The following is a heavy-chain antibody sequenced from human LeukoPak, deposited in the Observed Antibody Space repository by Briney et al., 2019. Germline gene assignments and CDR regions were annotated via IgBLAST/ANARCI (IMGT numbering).Heavy chain of an antibody. Sequence: PGGSLRLSCAASGFTFSSYGMHWVRQAPGKGLEWVAFIRYDGSNKYYADSVKGRFTISRDNSKNTLYLQMNSLRAEDTAVYYCAKDHPLHYGSGSYCRSRCPDYWGQGTLVTVSS. CDR3: AKDHPLHYGSGSYCRSRCPDY. CDR2: IRYDGSNK. V-gene: IGHV3-30*02. D-gene: IGHD3-10*01. J-gene: IGHJ4*02. CDR1: GFTFSSYG.